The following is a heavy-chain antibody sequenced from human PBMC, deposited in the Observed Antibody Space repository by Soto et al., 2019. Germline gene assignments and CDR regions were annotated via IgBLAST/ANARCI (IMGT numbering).Heavy chain of an antibody. CDR1: GGTFSSYT. CDR2: NIPILGIA. V-gene: IGHV1-69*02. CDR3: ASNAAGFGTNTEVFDI. D-gene: IGHD6-13*01. Sequence: SVKVSCKASGGTFSSYTISWVRQAPGQGLEWMGRNIPILGIANYAQKLQGRLTITADKSTITAYMELSSLRSEDTAVYYCASNAAGFGTNTEVFDIWGQGTMVTVSS. J-gene: IGHJ3*02.